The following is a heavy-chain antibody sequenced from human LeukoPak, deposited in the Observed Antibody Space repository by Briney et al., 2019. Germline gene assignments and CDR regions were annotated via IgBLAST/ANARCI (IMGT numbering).Heavy chain of an antibody. CDR1: GGSISSGSYY. V-gene: IGHV4-61*02. J-gene: IGHJ4*02. D-gene: IGHD2-2*01. CDR3: ARHPYCGNTICYWFGD. Sequence: SETLSLTCTVSGGSISSGSYYWSWIRQPAGKGLEWIGRIYTSGSTNYNPSLKSRVTISVDTSKNQFSLKLSSVTAADTAVYYCARHPYCGNTICYWFGDWGQGTLVTVSS. CDR2: IYTSGST.